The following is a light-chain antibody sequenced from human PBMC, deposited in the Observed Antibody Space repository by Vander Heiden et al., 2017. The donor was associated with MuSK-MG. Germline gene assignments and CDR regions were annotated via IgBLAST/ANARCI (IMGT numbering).Light chain of an antibody. CDR2: RDS. CDR1: NIETKN. Sequence: SYELTQPLSVSVALGQTAGITCGGDNIETKNVHWYQQKPGQAPVLVIYRDSNRPSGIPERFSGSNSGNTATLTISRAQAGDEAYYHCQEWDSSSVVFGGGTKLTVL. J-gene: IGLJ2*01. CDR3: QEWDSSSVV. V-gene: IGLV3-9*01.